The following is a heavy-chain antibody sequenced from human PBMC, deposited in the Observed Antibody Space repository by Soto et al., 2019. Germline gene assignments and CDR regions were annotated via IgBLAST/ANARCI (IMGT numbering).Heavy chain of an antibody. CDR3: ARSPREYCSSTSCYLYWFDP. CDR2: IIPIFGTA. V-gene: IGHV1-69*06. D-gene: IGHD2-2*01. Sequence: SVKVSCKASGGTFSSYAISWVRQAPGQGLEWMGGIIPIFGTANYAQKFQGRVTITADKSTSTAYMELSSLRSEDTAVYYCARSPREYCSSTSCYLYWFDPWGQATTVTXS. J-gene: IGHJ5*02. CDR1: GGTFSSYA.